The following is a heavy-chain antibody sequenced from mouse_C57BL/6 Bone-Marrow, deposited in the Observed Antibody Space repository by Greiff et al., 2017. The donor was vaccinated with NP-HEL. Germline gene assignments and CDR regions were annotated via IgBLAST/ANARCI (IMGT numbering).Heavy chain of an antibody. Sequence: DVKLVESGGGLVQPGGSLKLSCAASGFTFSDYGMAWVRQAPRKGPEWVAFISNLAYSIYYADTVTGRFTISRENAKNTLYLEMSSLRSEDTAMYYCARCYYYGSSSWFAYWGQGTLVTVSA. CDR3: ARCYYYGSSSWFAY. D-gene: IGHD1-1*01. CDR1: GFTFSDYG. V-gene: IGHV5-15*01. J-gene: IGHJ3*01. CDR2: ISNLAYSI.